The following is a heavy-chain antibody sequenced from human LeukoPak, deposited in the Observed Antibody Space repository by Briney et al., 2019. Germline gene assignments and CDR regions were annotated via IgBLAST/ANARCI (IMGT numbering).Heavy chain of an antibody. D-gene: IGHD3-10*01. CDR2: INHSGST. CDR1: GGSFSGYY. CDR3: ARERYYGFSMDV. V-gene: IGHV4-34*01. Sequence: KPSETLSLTCAVYGGSFSGYYWSWIRQPPGKGLEWIGEINHSGSTNYNPSLKSRVTISVDTSKNQFSLKLSSVTAADTAVYYCARERYYGFSMDVWGKGTTVTVSS. J-gene: IGHJ6*03.